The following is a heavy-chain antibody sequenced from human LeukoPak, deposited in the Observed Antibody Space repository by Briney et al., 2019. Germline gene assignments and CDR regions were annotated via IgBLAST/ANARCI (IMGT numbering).Heavy chain of an antibody. J-gene: IGHJ5*02. D-gene: IGHD1/OR15-1a*01. CDR1: GGSISSYY. CDR3: AREGSNNEGYQYWFDP. Sequence: SETLSLTCTVSGGSISSYYWSWIRQPPGKGLEWIGYIYTSGSTNYNPSLKSRVTISVDTSKNQFSLKLSSVTAADTAMYYCAREGSNNEGYQYWFDPWGQGTLVTVSS. CDR2: IYTSGST. V-gene: IGHV4-4*09.